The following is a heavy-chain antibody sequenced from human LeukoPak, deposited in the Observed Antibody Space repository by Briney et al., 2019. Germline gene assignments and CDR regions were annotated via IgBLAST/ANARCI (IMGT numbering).Heavy chain of an antibody. CDR2: LRGNGDT. J-gene: IGHJ4*02. CDR3: AKASWVSRADAVL. V-gene: IGHV3-23*01. D-gene: IGHD3-16*01. CDR1: GFTFSSYA. Sequence: GGSLTLSCTASGFTFSSYAMSWVREAPARGLEWVSSLRGNGDTFYADFVKGRFTLSRDESRNTVYLQLNNLRVEDTAVYYCAKASWVSRADAVLWGQGTVVTVSS.